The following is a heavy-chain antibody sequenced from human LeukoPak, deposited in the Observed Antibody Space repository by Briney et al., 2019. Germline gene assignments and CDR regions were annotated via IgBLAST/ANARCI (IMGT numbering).Heavy chain of an antibody. V-gene: IGHV3-9*03. D-gene: IGHD2-2*01. CDR1: GFTFDDYA. J-gene: IGHJ4*02. Sequence: GGSLRLPCAASGFTFDDYAMHWVRQAPGKGLEWVSGISWNSGSIGYADSVKGRFTISRDNAKNSLYLQMNSLRAEDMALYYCAKGSYCSSTSCYFDYWGQGTLVTVSS. CDR3: AKGSYCSSTSCYFDY. CDR2: ISWNSGSI.